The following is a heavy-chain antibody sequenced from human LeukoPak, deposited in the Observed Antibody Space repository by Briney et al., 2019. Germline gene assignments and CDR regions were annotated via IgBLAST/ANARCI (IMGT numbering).Heavy chain of an antibody. CDR1: GGSISSSSYY. V-gene: IGHV4-39*01. CDR3: ARQSASSGSYWGGFDY. D-gene: IGHD1-26*01. J-gene: IGHJ4*02. CDR2: IYYSGST. Sequence: SETLSLTCTVSGGSISSSSYYWGWIRQPPGKGLEWIGSIYYSGSTYYNPSLNTRVTISVDTSKNQFFLKLSSVTAADTAVYYCARQSASSGSYWGGFDYWGQGTLVTVSS.